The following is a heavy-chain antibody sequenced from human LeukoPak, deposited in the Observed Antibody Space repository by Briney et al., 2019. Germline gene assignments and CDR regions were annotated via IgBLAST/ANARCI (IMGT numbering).Heavy chain of an antibody. CDR1: GFTFSGSA. CDR3: AKDDRWLQFCC. V-gene: IGHV3-73*01. J-gene: IGHJ4*02. Sequence: PGGSLRLSCAASGFTFSGSAMHWVRQASGKGLEWVGRIRRKTNNYATAYAASVKGRFTISRDNSRNTVYLQMNSLRAEDTAVYYCAKDDRWLQFCCWGQGTLVTVSA. D-gene: IGHD5-24*01. CDR2: IRRKTNNYAT.